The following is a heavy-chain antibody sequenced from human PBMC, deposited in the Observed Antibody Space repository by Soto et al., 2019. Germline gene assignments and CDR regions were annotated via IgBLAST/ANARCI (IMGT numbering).Heavy chain of an antibody. J-gene: IGHJ4*02. D-gene: IGHD3-10*01. Sequence: ASVKVSCKASGYTFTSYGISWVRQAPGQGLEWMGWISVYNGNTNYAQKLQSRVTMTTDTSTSTAYMELRSLRSDDTAVYYCASGWFGEFVYYFDYWGQGTLVTVSS. CDR1: GYTFTSYG. CDR2: ISVYNGNT. V-gene: IGHV1-18*01. CDR3: ASGWFGEFVYYFDY.